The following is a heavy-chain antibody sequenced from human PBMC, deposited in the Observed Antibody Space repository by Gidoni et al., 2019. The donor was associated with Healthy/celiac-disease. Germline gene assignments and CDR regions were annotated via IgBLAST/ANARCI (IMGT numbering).Heavy chain of an antibody. CDR3: ASRRDTMVRGRAFDI. D-gene: IGHD3-10*01. Sequence: GTLSLTCAVSGGSISSSNWWSWVRQPPGKGLEWIGEIYHSGSTNYNPSLKSRVTISVDKSKNQFSLKLSSVTAADTAVYYCASRRDTMVRGRAFDIWGQGTMVTVSS. J-gene: IGHJ3*02. CDR1: GGSISSSNW. CDR2: IYHSGST. V-gene: IGHV4-4*02.